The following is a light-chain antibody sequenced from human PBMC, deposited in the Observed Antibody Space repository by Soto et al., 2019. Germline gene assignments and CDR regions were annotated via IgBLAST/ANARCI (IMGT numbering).Light chain of an antibody. J-gene: IGKJ4*01. CDR2: GAS. Sequence: EVVLTQSTATLSVSPGEGATLSCKASQSVDSRLAWYQQKPGQAPRLLIEGASSRGTDIPARFSGSGSGTEFTLTITCLQSEDFAGYYCQQYSKWPLAFGGGTSVEIK. V-gene: IGKV3-15*01. CDR3: QQYSKWPLA. CDR1: QSVDSR.